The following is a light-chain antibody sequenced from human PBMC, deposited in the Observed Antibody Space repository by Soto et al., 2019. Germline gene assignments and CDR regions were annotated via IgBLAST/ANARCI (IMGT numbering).Light chain of an antibody. CDR2: DVN. CDR3: TSWTTSTTMI. Sequence: QSALTQPASVSGSPGQSITISCTGTSNDIGAYNFVSWYQQHPGKAPKLMLYDVNIRPSGVSKRFSGSKSGNTASLTISGLQAEDEADYYCTSWTTSTTMIFGGGTKLTVL. V-gene: IGLV2-14*03. J-gene: IGLJ2*01. CDR1: SNDIGAYNF.